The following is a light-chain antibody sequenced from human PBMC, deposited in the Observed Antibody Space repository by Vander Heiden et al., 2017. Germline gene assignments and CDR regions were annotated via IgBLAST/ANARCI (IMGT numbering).Light chain of an antibody. CDR3: QQYYS. CDR1: QSVLYSSNNKNY. J-gene: IGKJ1*01. V-gene: IGKV4-1*01. Sequence: IVMTQSPDSLAVSLGERATINCKSSQSVLYSSNNKNYLAWYQQKPGQPPKLLIYWASTRESGVPDRFSGSGSGTDFTLTISSLQAEDVAVCYCQQYYSFGQGTKVEIK. CDR2: WAS.